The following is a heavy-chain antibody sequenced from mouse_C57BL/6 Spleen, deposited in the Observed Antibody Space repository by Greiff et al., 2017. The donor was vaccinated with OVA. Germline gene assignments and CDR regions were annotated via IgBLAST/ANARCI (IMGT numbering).Heavy chain of an antibody. V-gene: IGHV5-12*01. CDR3: AGHILGRGYFDV. D-gene: IGHD4-1*01. CDR1: GFTFSDYY. CDR2: ISNGGGST. J-gene: IGHJ1*03. Sequence: DVKLVESGGGLVQPGGSLKLSCAASGFTFSDYYMYWVRQTPEKRLEWVAYISNGGGSTYYPETVKGRFTISRDNAKNTLYLQMSRLKSEDTAMYYCAGHILGRGYFDVWGTGTTVTVSS.